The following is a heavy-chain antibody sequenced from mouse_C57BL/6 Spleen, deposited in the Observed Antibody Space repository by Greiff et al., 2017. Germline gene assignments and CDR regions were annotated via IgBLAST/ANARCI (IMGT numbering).Heavy chain of an antibody. Sequence: VQLQQPGAELVRPGTSVKLSCKASGYTFTSYWMHWVKQRPGQGLEWIGVIDPSDSYTNYNQKFKGKATLTVDTSSSTAYMQLSSLTSEDSAVYYCARSSLGLDYWGQGTTLTVSS. CDR1: GYTFTSYW. CDR2: IDPSDSYT. V-gene: IGHV1-59*01. J-gene: IGHJ2*01. CDR3: ARSSLGLDY. D-gene: IGHD4-1*01.